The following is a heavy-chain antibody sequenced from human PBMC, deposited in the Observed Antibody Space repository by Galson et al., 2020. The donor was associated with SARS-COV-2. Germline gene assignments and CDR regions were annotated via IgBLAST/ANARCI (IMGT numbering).Heavy chain of an antibody. Sequence: SETLSLTCTVSGGSISFHYWNWIRQPPGKGPVWIGYIHRSGTTNYNPSLESRVTISIDTSKNQFSLKLNSVTAADTAVYYCARGKYDFEIIGYPFDMWGQGTMVAVSS. CDR2: IHRSGTT. CDR3: ARGKYDFEIIGYPFDM. J-gene: IGHJ3*02. V-gene: IGHV4-59*11. CDR1: GGSISFHY. D-gene: IGHD3-22*01.